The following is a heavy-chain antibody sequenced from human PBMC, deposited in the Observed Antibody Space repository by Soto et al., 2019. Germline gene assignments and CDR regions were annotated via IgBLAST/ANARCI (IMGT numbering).Heavy chain of an antibody. CDR3: VRGGYVHAFDY. CDR2: IYYSGNT. V-gene: IGHV4-59*01. CDR1: GGSIIYYY. J-gene: IGHJ4*02. D-gene: IGHD5-12*01. Sequence: SETLSLTCTVSGGSIIYYYWGWIRQPPGKGLEWIGSIYYSGNTHYNPSLKSRVTISVDTSMDQFSLNLDSVTAVDSAVYYCVRGGYVHAFDYWGQGALVTVSS.